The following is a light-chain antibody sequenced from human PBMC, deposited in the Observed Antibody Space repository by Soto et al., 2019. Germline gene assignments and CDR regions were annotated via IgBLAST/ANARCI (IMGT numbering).Light chain of an antibody. CDR3: QQYNNWPS. V-gene: IGKV1-5*03. CDR1: ENVNGH. Sequence: DIQMTQSPNTLSASVGDSVAVTCRASENVNGHLAWYQQKPGKAPKLLIYEASILESGVPSRFSGSGFGTEFTLTINGLLPEDFVTYYCQQYNNWPSFGQGTKV. CDR2: EAS. J-gene: IGKJ1*01.